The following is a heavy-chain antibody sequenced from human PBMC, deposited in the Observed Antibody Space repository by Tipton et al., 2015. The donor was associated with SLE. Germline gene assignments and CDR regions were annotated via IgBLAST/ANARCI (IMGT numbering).Heavy chain of an antibody. J-gene: IGHJ6*03. CDR2: INWNSNNI. Sequence: SLRLSCTASGFTFEDYAMHWVRQAPGKGLEWVSSINWNSNNIGYAASVKGRFIISRDNAKNSLYLQMNSLRAEDTALYYCAKGPYSSYYYYMDVWGKGTTVTVSS. V-gene: IGHV3-9*01. D-gene: IGHD6-19*01. CDR3: AKGPYSSYYYYMDV. CDR1: GFTFEDYA.